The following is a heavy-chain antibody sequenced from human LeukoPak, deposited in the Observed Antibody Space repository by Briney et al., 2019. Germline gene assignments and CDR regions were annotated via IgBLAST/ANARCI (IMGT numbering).Heavy chain of an antibody. Sequence: GGSLRLSCATSGFNFNYYLMAWVRQAPGKGLEWLATIDKDGSGTEYIDSVRGRFTISRDNTKKSIHLQMSSLSADDTAVYFCATEYWYRHDYWGQGTLVTVSS. CDR1: GFNFNYYL. CDR3: ATEYWYRHDY. V-gene: IGHV3-7*04. D-gene: IGHD6-13*01. J-gene: IGHJ4*02. CDR2: IDKDGSGT.